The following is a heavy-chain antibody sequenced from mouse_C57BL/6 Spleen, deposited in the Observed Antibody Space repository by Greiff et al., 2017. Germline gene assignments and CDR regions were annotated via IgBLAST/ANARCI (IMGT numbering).Heavy chain of an antibody. CDR2: IHPNSGST. D-gene: IGHD3-2*02. V-gene: IGHV1-64*01. CDR3: ARDSSGYYVDY. Sequence: VQLQQPGAELVKPGASVKLSCKASGYTFTSYWMHWVKQRPGQGLEWIGMIHPNSGSTNYNEKFKSKATLTVDKSSSTAYMQLSSLTSEDSAVYYCARDSSGYYVDYWGQGTTLTVSS. CDR1: GYTFTSYW. J-gene: IGHJ2*01.